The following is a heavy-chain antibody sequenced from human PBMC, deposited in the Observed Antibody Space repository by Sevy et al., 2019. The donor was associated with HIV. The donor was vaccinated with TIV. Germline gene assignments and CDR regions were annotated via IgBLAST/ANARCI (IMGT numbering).Heavy chain of an antibody. J-gene: IGHJ4*02. CDR2: IFSSGST. Sequence: GGSLRLSCAASGFAFYDYSMSWIRQAPGKGLEWVSVIFSSGSTYYADSAKGRFTISRDNSKNTVDLQMNSVRAEDTAVYYCVSLFLSYRSGWSYFDYWGQGTLVTVSS. D-gene: IGHD6-19*01. V-gene: IGHV3-66*02. CDR3: VSLFLSYRSGWSYFDY. CDR1: GFAFYDYS.